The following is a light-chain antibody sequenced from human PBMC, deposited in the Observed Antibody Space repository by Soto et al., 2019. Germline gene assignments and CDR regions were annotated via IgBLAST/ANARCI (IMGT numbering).Light chain of an antibody. J-gene: IGLJ3*02. CDR2: LESSGSY. CDR3: ETWDSNVWV. Sequence: QSVLTQSSSASASLGSSVKLTCTLSSGHSTYIIAWHQQQPGKAPRYLMKLESSGSYNKGSGVPDRFSGSSSGADRYLTISNLQFEDEADYYCETWDSNVWVFGGGTKLTVL. CDR1: SGHSTYI. V-gene: IGLV4-60*02.